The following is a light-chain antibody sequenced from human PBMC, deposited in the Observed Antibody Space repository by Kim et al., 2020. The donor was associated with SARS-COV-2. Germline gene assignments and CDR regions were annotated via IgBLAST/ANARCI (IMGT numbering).Light chain of an antibody. J-gene: IGLJ2*01. CDR1: SLRSYY. V-gene: IGLV3-19*01. Sequence: ALGQTVRITCQGDSLRSYYASWYQQKAGQAPVVVIYGKNNRPSGIPDRFSGSRSGNTASLTITGAQAEDEADYYCNSRDTTTNRLVFGGGTKVTVL. CDR3: NSRDTTTNRLV. CDR2: GKN.